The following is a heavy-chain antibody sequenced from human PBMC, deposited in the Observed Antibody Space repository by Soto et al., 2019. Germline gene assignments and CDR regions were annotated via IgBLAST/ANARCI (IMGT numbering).Heavy chain of an antibody. Sequence: QAQLVQSGAAVKKPGASVTVSCKASGHTFTAYFIHWVRQAPGQGFEWVGWINPNNGATNIARKFQGRVTMTRDTSISTAYMELSRVRSDDTAIFYCARVLTSVTTGELDPWGQGTLVTVSS. CDR3: ARVLTSVTTGELDP. V-gene: IGHV1-2*02. J-gene: IGHJ5*02. D-gene: IGHD4-17*01. CDR1: GHTFTAYF. CDR2: INPNNGAT.